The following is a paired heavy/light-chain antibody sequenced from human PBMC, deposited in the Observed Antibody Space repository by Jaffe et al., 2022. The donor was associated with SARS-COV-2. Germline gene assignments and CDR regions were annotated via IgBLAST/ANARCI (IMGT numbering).Heavy chain of an antibody. Sequence: EVQLVETGGGLIQPGGSLRLSCSVSGFTVSSNYMSWVRQAPGKGLEWVSVLYGGGNTQYVDTVKGRFTISRDNSKNTLYLQMNSLRADDTAVYYCAKNSGIDWYFDLWGRGTLVTVSS. D-gene: IGHD3-10*01. CDR3: AKNSGIDWYFDL. J-gene: IGHJ2*01. CDR1: GFTVSSNY. V-gene: IGHV3-53*02. CDR2: LYGGGNT.
Light chain of an antibody. CDR2: DAS. V-gene: IGKV3-11*01. J-gene: IGKJ3*01. CDR3: QQRSNWPLT. CDR1: QSIHNY. Sequence: EIVLTQSPATLSLSPGERATLSCRASQSIHNYLAWYQQRPGQAPRLLIYDASIRATGIPARFSGSGFGTDFILTISSLEPEDFAVYYCQQRSNWPLTFGPGTKVDIK.